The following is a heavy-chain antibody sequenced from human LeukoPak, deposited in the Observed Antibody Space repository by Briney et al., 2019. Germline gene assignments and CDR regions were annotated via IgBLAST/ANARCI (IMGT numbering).Heavy chain of an antibody. J-gene: IGHJ4*02. Sequence: GRSLRLSCAASGFTFSSYYMHRVRQAPGKCLEWVAVVHNDGDTKYFGDSVKGRFTISRDNSKNTLYLQMNSLRAEDTAVYYCATGTGYYYDRWGQGTLVTVAS. V-gene: IGHV3-33*01. CDR1: GFTFSSYY. CDR2: VHNDGDTK. CDR3: ATGTGYYYDR. D-gene: IGHD3-9*01.